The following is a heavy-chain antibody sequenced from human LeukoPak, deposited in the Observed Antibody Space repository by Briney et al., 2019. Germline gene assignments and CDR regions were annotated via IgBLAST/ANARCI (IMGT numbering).Heavy chain of an antibody. V-gene: IGHV1-2*02. CDR2: INPNSGGT. CDR1: GYTFTGYY. CDR3: ARPPGTGSGWSNRGYYYYMDV. D-gene: IGHD6-13*01. Sequence: ASVKVSCKASGYTFTGYYMHWVRQAPGQGLEWMGWINPNSGGTNYTQKFQGRVTMTRDTSISTAYMELSRLRSDDTAVYYCARPPGTGSGWSNRGYYYYMDVWGKGTTVTVSS. J-gene: IGHJ6*03.